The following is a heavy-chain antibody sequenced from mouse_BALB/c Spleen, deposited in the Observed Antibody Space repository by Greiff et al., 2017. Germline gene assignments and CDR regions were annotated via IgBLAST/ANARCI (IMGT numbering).Heavy chain of an antibody. CDR1: GYSITSGYY. V-gene: IGHV3-6*02. J-gene: IGHJ4*01. CDR3: ARDRNYGNYAMDY. Sequence: EVQLQESGPGLVKPSQSLSLTCSVTGYSITSGYYWNWIRQFPGNKLEWMGYISYDGSNNYNPSLKNRISITRDTSKNQFFLKLNSVTTEDTATYYCARDRNYGNYAMDYWGQGTSVTVSS. D-gene: IGHD2-1*01. CDR2: ISYDGSN.